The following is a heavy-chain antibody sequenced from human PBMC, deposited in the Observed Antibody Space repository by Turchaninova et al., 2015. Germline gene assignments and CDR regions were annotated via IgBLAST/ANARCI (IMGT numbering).Heavy chain of an antibody. CDR1: GGPHTSSRYY. Sequence: LQLQESXPXLVXXSETQXLTXTAPGGPHTSSRYYWGWIRQPPGEGLEWIGSIFYNGNTYYNPSLKGRVTISVDRSKNQFSLKLTSVTAADTAVYYCARDVIGAAAIYWGQGTLVTVSS. J-gene: IGHJ4*02. CDR2: IFYNGNT. V-gene: IGHV4-39*07. CDR3: ARDVIGAAAIY. D-gene: IGHD2-2*01.